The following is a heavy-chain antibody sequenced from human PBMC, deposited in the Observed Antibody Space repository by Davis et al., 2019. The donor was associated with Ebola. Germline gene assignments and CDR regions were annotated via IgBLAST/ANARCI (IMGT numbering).Heavy chain of an antibody. CDR3: ARASPSSIAARADYYYYMDV. CDR1: GYTFTGYY. V-gene: IGHV1-2*02. D-gene: IGHD6-6*01. J-gene: IGHJ6*03. CDR2: INPNSGGT. Sequence: ASVKVSCKASGYTFTGYYMHWVRQAPGQGLEWMGWINPNSGGTNYAQKLQGRVTMTTDTSTSTAYMELRSLRSDDTAVYYCARASPSSIAARADYYYYMDVWGKGTTVTVSS.